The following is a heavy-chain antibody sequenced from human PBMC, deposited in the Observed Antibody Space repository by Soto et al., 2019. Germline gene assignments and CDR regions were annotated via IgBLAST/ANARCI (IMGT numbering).Heavy chain of an antibody. CDR1: GFTFTSSA. J-gene: IGHJ3*02. V-gene: IGHV1-58*01. CDR3: AAVPRHCSSTSCYDMAFDI. Sequence: SVKVSCKASGFTFTSSAVQWVRQARGQRLEWIGWIVVGSGNTNCAQKFQERVTITRDMSTSTAYMELSSLRSEDTAVYYCAAVPRHCSSTSCYDMAFDIWGQGTMVTVSS. D-gene: IGHD2-2*01. CDR2: IVVGSGNT.